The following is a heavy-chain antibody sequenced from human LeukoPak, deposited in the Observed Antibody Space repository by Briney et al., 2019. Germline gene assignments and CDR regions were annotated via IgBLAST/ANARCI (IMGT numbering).Heavy chain of an antibody. D-gene: IGHD1-26*01. V-gene: IGHV3-9*01. CDR3: TTDHVGATVEFDS. CDR2: ISWNSGSI. J-gene: IGHJ4*02. Sequence: GGSLRLSCAASGFTFDDYDMYWVRQAPGKGLEWVSGISWNSGSIGYADSVKGRFTISRDNAKNSLYLQMDSLRAEDTAIYYCTTDHVGATVEFDSWGQGTLVTVSS. CDR1: GFTFDDYD.